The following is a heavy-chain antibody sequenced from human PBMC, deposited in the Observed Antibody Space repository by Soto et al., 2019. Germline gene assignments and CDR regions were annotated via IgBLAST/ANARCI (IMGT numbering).Heavy chain of an antibody. J-gene: IGHJ4*02. V-gene: IGHV1-46*03. CDR1: GYTFTSYY. Sequence: GASVKVSCKASGYTFTSYYMHWVRQAPGQGLEWMGIINPSGGSTSYAQKFQGRVTMTRDTSTSTVYMELSSLRSEDTAVYYCAIFDCSGGSCYSIDVWGQGTLVPVSS. CDR2: INPSGGST. CDR3: AIFDCSGGSCYSIDV. D-gene: IGHD2-15*01.